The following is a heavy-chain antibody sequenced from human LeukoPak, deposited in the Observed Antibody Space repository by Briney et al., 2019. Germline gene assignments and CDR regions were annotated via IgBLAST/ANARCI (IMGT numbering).Heavy chain of an antibody. D-gene: IGHD6-19*01. V-gene: IGHV1-69*13. Sequence: ASVKVSCKASGGTFSSSALSLVRQAPGQGLEWMGGIIPIFGTANYAQKFQGRVTITADESTRTAYMELSSLRSEDTAVYYCARDSVAVAGTLFDYWGQGTLVTVSS. CDR2: IIPIFGTA. CDR3: ARDSVAVAGTLFDY. CDR1: GGTFSSSA. J-gene: IGHJ4*02.